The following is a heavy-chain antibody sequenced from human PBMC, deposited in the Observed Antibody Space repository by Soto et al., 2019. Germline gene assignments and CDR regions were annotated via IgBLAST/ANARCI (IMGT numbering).Heavy chain of an antibody. CDR1: GGPFSSYA. CDR3: ATVLTGRWFDP. Sequence: QVQLVQSGAEVKKPGSSVKVSCTASGGPFSSYAINWVRQAPGQGLEGMGVITPLFGAPHYAQNFKGRITITADKSTNTAYMDLSSLTSGDTAVYFCATVLTGRWFDPWGQGTLVTVSS. V-gene: IGHV1-69*06. J-gene: IGHJ5*02. CDR2: ITPLFGAP.